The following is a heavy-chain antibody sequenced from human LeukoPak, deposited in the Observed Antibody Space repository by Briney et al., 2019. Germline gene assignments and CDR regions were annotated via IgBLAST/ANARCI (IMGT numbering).Heavy chain of an antibody. J-gene: IGHJ6*03. CDR1: GGSISSYY. D-gene: IGHD6-19*01. CDR2: IYYSGST. V-gene: IGHV4-59*01. CDR3: ARDLSSGWSDYYYYMDV. Sequence: SETLSLTCTVSGGSISSYYWSWIRQPPGKGLEWIGSIYYSGSTNYNPSLKSRVTISVDTSKNQFSLKLSSVTAADTAVYYCARDLSSGWSDYYYYMDVWGKGTTVTVSS.